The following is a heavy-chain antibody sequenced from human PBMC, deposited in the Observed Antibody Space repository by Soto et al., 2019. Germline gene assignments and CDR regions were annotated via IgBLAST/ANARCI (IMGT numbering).Heavy chain of an antibody. CDR3: ARDRVCTSATCGKFDYYYYYGMDV. CDR2: ISYGGNNN. CDR1: GVTFSNYS. Sequence: PAGSLRLSCAASGVTFSNYSMHWVRQAPGKGLEWVAIISYGGNNNYNADSVKGRFTISRDNSKNTLYMQINTLRDEDTAVYYCARDRVCTSATCGKFDYYYYYGMDVWGQGTTVTVSS. J-gene: IGHJ6*02. V-gene: IGHV3-30*04. D-gene: IGHD2-2*01.